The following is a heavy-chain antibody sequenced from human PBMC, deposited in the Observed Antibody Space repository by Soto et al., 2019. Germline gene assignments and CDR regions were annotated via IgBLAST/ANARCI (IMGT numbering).Heavy chain of an antibody. CDR3: ARDGGTGTTFYYYYGMDV. J-gene: IGHJ6*02. Sequence: QVQLVESGGGVVQPGRSLRLSCAASGFTFSSYGMHWVRQAPGKGLEWVAVIWYDGSNKYYADSVKGRFTISRDNSKNTLYLQMHSLRAEDTAVYYCARDGGTGTTFYYYYGMDVWGQGTTVTVSS. D-gene: IGHD1-7*01. CDR1: GFTFSSYG. V-gene: IGHV3-33*01. CDR2: IWYDGSNK.